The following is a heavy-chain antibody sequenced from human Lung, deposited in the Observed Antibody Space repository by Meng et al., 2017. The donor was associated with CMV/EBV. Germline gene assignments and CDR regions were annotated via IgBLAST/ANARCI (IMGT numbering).Heavy chain of an antibody. CDR3: ARSANIVVVPAARHYIDY. CDR1: GGTFSSYA. J-gene: IGHJ4*02. Sequence: SVXVSXXASGGTFSSYAISWVRQAPGQGLGWMGGIIPIFGTANYAQKFQGRVTITTDESTSTAYMELSSLRSEDTAVYYCARSANIVVVPAARHYIDYWGQGTLVTVSS. CDR2: IIPIFGTA. V-gene: IGHV1-69*05. D-gene: IGHD2-2*01.